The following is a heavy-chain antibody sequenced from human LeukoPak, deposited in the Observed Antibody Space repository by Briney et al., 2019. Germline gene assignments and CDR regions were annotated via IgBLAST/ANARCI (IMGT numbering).Heavy chain of an antibody. CDR1: GYTFSGYY. CDR2: INPNSGGT. J-gene: IGHJ3*02. CDR3: ARDMITGIDDAFDI. Sequence: ASVKVSCKASGYTFSGYYMNWVRQAPGQGLEWMGWINPNSGGTKYAQKFQGRVTITRDTSISTAYMELTRLTSDDTAVYYCARDMITGIDDAFDIWGQGTMVSVSS. D-gene: IGHD1-20*01. V-gene: IGHV1-2*02.